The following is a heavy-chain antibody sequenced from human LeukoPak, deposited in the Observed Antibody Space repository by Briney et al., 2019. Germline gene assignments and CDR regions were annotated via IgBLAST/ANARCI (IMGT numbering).Heavy chain of an antibody. CDR2: ISSSSSYI. CDR1: GCTFSSYS. V-gene: IGHV3-21*01. Sequence: AGGSLRLSCAASGCTFSSYSMNWVRQAPGKGLEWVSSISSSSSYIYYADSVKGRFTISRDNAKNSLYLQMNSLRAEDTAVYYCARDGTYSSTSPFDYWGQGTLVTVSS. J-gene: IGHJ4*02. CDR3: ARDGTYSSTSPFDY. D-gene: IGHD6-6*01.